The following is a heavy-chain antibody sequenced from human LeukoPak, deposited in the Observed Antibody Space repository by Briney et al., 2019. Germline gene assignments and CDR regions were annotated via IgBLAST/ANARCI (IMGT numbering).Heavy chain of an antibody. CDR3: ARYGPDHPAGPGHSSSLDY. CDR2: IYYSGST. CDR1: GGSISSSSYY. Sequence: SETLSLTCTVSGGSISSSSYYWGWIRQPPGKGLEWIGSIYYSGSTYYNPSLKSRVTISVDTSKNQFSLKLSSVTAADTAVYYCARYGPDHPAGPGHSSSLDYWGQGTLVTVSS. D-gene: IGHD6-13*01. J-gene: IGHJ4*02. V-gene: IGHV4-39*01.